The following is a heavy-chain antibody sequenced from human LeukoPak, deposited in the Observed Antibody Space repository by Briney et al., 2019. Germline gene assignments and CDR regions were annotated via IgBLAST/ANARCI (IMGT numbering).Heavy chain of an antibody. CDR1: GFTFSRYW. J-gene: IGHJ4*02. CDR3: ARGGYYDFWSGYSYPFDY. V-gene: IGHV3-7*01. D-gene: IGHD3-3*01. CDR2: IKQDGSEK. Sequence: GGSLRLSCAASGFTFSRYWMTWVRQAPGKGLEWVANIKQDGSEKYYVDSVKGRFTISRDNAKNSLYLQMNSLRAEDTAVYYCARGGYYDFWSGYSYPFDYWGQGTLVTVSS.